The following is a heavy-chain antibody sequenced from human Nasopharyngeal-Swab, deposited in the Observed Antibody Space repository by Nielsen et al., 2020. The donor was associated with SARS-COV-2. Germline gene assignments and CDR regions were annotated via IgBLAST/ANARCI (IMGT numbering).Heavy chain of an antibody. CDR1: GFTFSSYS. D-gene: IGHD1-26*01. J-gene: IGHJ4*02. CDR3: ARDPPVGATTVFDY. CDR2: ISSSSSTI. Sequence: GESLKISCAASGFTFSSYSMNWVRQAPGKGLEWVSYISSSSSTIYYADSVKGRFTISRDNVKNSLYLQMNSLRAEDTAVYYCARDPPVGATTVFDYWGQGTLVTVSS. V-gene: IGHV3-48*04.